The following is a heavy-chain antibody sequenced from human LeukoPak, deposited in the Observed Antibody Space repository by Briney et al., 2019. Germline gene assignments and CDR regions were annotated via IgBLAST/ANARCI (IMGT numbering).Heavy chain of an antibody. D-gene: IGHD3-22*01. J-gene: IGHJ4*02. CDR3: ASGSGSGYYYFVY. CDR1: GFTFDDYG. Sequence: PGGSLRPSCAASGFTFDDYGMSWVRQAPGKGLEWVSGINWNGGSTGYADSVKGRFTISRDNARNSLYLQMNSLRAEDTALYYCASGSGSGYYYFVYWGQGTLVTVSS. CDR2: INWNGGST. V-gene: IGHV3-20*04.